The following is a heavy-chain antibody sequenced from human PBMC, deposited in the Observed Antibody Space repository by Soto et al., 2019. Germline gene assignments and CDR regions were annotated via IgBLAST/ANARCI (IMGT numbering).Heavy chain of an antibody. D-gene: IGHD3-3*01. CDR3: ARWWSGSRQGFDP. CDR1: GGSISSGDYY. V-gene: IGHV4-31*03. J-gene: IGHJ5*02. Sequence: QVQLQESGPGLVKPSQTLSLTCTVSGGSISSGDYYWSWIRQPPGKGLELIGYIYYSGSTYYNPSLKSRVTISVDTSKNQFSLKLSSVTAADTAVYYCARWWSGSRQGFDPWGQGTLVTVSS. CDR2: IYYSGST.